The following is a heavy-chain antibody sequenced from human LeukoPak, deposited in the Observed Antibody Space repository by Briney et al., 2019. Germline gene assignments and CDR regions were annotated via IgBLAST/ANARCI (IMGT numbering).Heavy chain of an antibody. D-gene: IGHD3-22*01. V-gene: IGHV4-38-2*01. Sequence: PSETLSLTCAVSGYSISSGYYWGWIRQPPGKGLEWIGNIYHSRSTYYNPSLKSRVTISVDTSKNQFSLKLSSVTAADTAVYYCARYYYDSSGYYWGNFDYWGQGTLVTVSS. CDR1: GYSISSGYY. J-gene: IGHJ4*02. CDR2: IYHSRST. CDR3: ARYYYDSSGYYWGNFDY.